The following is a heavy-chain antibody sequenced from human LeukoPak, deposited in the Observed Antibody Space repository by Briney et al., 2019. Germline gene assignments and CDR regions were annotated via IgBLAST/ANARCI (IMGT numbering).Heavy chain of an antibody. CDR1: GFTFSSYA. D-gene: IGHD4-17*01. CDR2: ISYDGSNK. Sequence: GRSLRLSCAASGFTFSSYAMHWVRQAPGKGLEWVAVISYDGSNKYYADSVKGRFTISRDNSKNTLYLQMNSLRAEDTAVYYCARGPYGDYHEATDYWGQGTLVTVSS. CDR3: ARGPYGDYHEATDY. J-gene: IGHJ4*02. V-gene: IGHV3-30*04.